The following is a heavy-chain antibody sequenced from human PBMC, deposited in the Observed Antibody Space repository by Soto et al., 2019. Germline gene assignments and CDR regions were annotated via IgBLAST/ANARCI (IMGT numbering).Heavy chain of an antibody. CDR3: ARNNGQQWPANYYYYGMDV. Sequence: QVQLVQSGAEVKKPGSSVKVSCKASGGTFSSYAISWVRQAPGQGLEWMGGIIPIFGTANYAQKFQGRVTITADESTSTAYMELSSLRSEDTAVYYCARNNGQQWPANYYYYGMDVWGQGTTVTVSS. J-gene: IGHJ6*02. CDR2: IIPIFGTA. V-gene: IGHV1-69*01. CDR1: GGTFSSYA. D-gene: IGHD6-19*01.